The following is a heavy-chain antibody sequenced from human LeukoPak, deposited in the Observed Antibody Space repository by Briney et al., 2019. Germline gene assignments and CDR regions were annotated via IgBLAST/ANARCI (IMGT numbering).Heavy chain of an antibody. CDR2: IYSNGNT. V-gene: IGHV4-39*07. Sequence: TSETLSLTCSVSGGSISSSGHYWGWIRQSPEKGLDWIGSIYSNGNTYYNPSVKSRVTISVDTSKNQFSLKLTSVTAAETAVYYCARSATVTTGYFDYWGQGTLVTVSS. CDR3: ARSATVTTGYFDY. CDR1: GGSISSSGHY. D-gene: IGHD4-17*01. J-gene: IGHJ4*02.